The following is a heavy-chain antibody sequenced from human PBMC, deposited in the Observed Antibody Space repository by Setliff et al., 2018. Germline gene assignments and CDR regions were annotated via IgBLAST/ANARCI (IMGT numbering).Heavy chain of an antibody. D-gene: IGHD3-22*01. CDR3: ARAYDSSGYYDYYYGMDV. CDR2: IGGRGIST. Sequence: GGSLRLSCAASGFTLGDFAMTWVRQAPGKGLEWVSGIGGRGISTYYADSVKGRFIISRDNSENTLYLQMNSLRAGDTAVYYCARAYDSSGYYDYYYGMDVWGQGTTVTVSS. J-gene: IGHJ6*02. V-gene: IGHV3-23*01. CDR1: GFTLGDFA.